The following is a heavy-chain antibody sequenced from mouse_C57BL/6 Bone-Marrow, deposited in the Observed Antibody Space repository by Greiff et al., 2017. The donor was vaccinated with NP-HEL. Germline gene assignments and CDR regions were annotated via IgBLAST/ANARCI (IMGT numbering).Heavy chain of an antibody. Sequence: QVQLQQSGPELVKPGASVKISCKASGYSFTSYYIHWVKQRPGQGLEWIGWIYPGSGNTKYNEKFKGKATLTADTSSSTAYMQLSSLTSEDSAVYYCARYSSGYLYYFDYWGQGTTLTVSS. CDR1: GYSFTSYY. D-gene: IGHD3-2*02. V-gene: IGHV1-66*01. CDR2: IYPGSGNT. CDR3: ARYSSGYLYYFDY. J-gene: IGHJ2*01.